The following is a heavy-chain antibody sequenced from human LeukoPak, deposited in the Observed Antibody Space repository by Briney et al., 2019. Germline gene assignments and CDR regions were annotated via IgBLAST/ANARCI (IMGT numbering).Heavy chain of an antibody. V-gene: IGHV3-23*01. D-gene: IGHD3-22*01. CDR1: GFTFSSCA. CDR2: ISGTRVTT. Sequence: GGSLTLSCAASGFTFSSCALTELRQAPGKGLHWVSTISGTRVTTFYADSVRGRFTISRDNSKNTLYLQMSSLRAEDTAVYYCATHYDTSGYYYFDFWGQGTLVTVSS. CDR3: ATHYDTSGYYYFDF. J-gene: IGHJ4*02.